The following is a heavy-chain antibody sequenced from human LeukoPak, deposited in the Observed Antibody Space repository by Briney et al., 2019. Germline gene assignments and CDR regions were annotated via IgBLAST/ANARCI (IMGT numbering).Heavy chain of an antibody. CDR3: ARRDRMEYFDY. D-gene: IGHD2/OR15-2a*01. J-gene: IGHJ4*02. CDR1: GGSISSGGYY. V-gene: IGHV4-31*03. Sequence: SETLSLTCTVSGGSISSGGYYWSWIRQHPGKGLEWIGYIYYSGSTYYNPSLKSRVTISVDTSKNQFPLKLSSVTAADTAVYYCARRDRMEYFDYWGQGTLVTVSS. CDR2: IYYSGST.